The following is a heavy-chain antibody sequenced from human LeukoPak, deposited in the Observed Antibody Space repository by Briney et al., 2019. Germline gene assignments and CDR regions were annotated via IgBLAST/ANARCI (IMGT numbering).Heavy chain of an antibody. V-gene: IGHV4-39*07. CDR3: ARRRAYYYGSGSYYDT. D-gene: IGHD3-10*01. Sequence: SETLSLTCTVSGGSITISNYYWAWIRQPPGKGLEWIGEINHSGSTNYNPSLKSRVTISVDTSKNQFSLKLSSVTAADTAVYYCARRRAYYYGSGSYYDTWGQGTLVTVSS. CDR1: GGSITISNYY. CDR2: INHSGST. J-gene: IGHJ5*02.